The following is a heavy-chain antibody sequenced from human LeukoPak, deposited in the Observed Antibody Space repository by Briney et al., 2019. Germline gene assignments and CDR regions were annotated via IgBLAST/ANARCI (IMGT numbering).Heavy chain of an antibody. CDR2: ISSSGGTI. D-gene: IGHD4-17*01. CDR1: GFTFSDYY. V-gene: IGHV3-11*01. Sequence: PGGSLRLSCAASGFTFSDYYMSWVRQVPGKGLEWISYISSSGGTIYYADSVVGRFTISRDNARNSLFLQMNSLRVEDTAVYYCARDGPHGDYEDYWGQGTLVTVSS. CDR3: ARDGPHGDYEDY. J-gene: IGHJ4*02.